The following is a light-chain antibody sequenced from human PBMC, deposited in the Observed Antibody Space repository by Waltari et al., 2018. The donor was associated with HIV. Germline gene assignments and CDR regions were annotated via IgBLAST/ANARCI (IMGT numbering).Light chain of an antibody. CDR1: QSVNNN. Sequence: IMMTQSPATLSVSPGERVTLSCRASQSVNNNLAWYQQKPGQAPRLLIYDAASRATGIPARFSGSGSGTEFTLTISSLQSEDFAVYYCQQYSNWLLTFGPGTKVDI. CDR3: QQYSNWLLT. J-gene: IGKJ3*01. CDR2: DAA. V-gene: IGKV3-15*01.